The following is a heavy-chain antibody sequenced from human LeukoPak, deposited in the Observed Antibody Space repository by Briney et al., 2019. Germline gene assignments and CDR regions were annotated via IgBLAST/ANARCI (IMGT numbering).Heavy chain of an antibody. CDR1: GGSFSSYH. Sequence: AEALSLTCTVSGGSFSSYHWSWIRQPPGKRLEWIGFISYSGSTNSNPSLKSRVAISIDTSENQFSLKLSSVTAADTAVYYCVRGNYDSRGYSNAFDIWGQGAMVTVSS. CDR2: ISYSGST. J-gene: IGHJ3*02. CDR3: VRGNYDSRGYSNAFDI. D-gene: IGHD3-22*01. V-gene: IGHV4-59*01.